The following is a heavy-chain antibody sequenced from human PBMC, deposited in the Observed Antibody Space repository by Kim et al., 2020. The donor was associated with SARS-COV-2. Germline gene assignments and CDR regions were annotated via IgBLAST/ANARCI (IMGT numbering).Heavy chain of an antibody. CDR3: ARDQGLQLWPRFDP. V-gene: IGHV4-31*03. Sequence: SETLSLTCTVSGGSISSGGYYWSWIRQHPGKGLEWIGYIYYSGSTYYNPSIKSRVTISVDTSKNQFSLRLSSVTAADTAVYYCARDQGLQLWPRFDPWGQGTLVTVSS. J-gene: IGHJ5*02. CDR2: IYYSGST. CDR1: GGSISSGGYY. D-gene: IGHD5-18*01.